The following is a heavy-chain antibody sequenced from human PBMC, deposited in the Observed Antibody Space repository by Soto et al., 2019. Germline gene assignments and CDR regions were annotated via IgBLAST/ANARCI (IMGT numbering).Heavy chain of an antibody. J-gene: IGHJ4*02. V-gene: IGHV4-31*03. CDR1: GGSISGGSLY. CDR3: ARVGRVSNGGYLDY. CDR2: IYYTGST. D-gene: IGHD3-22*01. Sequence: SETLSLTCTVSGGSISGGSLYWSWFRHHPEKGLEWIGYIYYTGSTYYNPSLKSRLTISVDTSKNQFSLTLSSVTAADTAVYYCARVGRVSNGGYLDYWGQGTLVTVSS.